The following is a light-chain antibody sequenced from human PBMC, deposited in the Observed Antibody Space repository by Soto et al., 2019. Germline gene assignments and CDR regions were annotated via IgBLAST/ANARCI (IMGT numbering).Light chain of an antibody. CDR1: QSISSY. V-gene: IGKV1-39*01. CDR3: QQSYSLPKT. CDR2: AAS. J-gene: IGKJ1*01. Sequence: DIQMTQSPSSLSASVGDRVTITCRASQSISSYLNWYQQKPGKAPKLLIYAASSLQSGVPSRFSGSESGTDFTLTISSLQPEDFATYYCQQSYSLPKTFGQGTKVHIK.